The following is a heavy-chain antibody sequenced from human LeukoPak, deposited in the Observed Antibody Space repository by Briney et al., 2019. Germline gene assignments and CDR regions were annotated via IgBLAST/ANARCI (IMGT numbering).Heavy chain of an antibody. D-gene: IGHD4-17*01. CDR3: TRDTGTTGEVKFDP. V-gene: IGHV4-4*07. CDR2: IYTSGST. J-gene: IGHJ5*02. Sequence: PSETLSLTCTVSGNSFGDYYWSWIRQPAGKGLEGIGRIYTSGSTTYNPSLKSRVTMSVDTSKSQFSLNLMSVTAADTAVYYCTRDTGTTGEVKFDPWGQGTLVTVSS. CDR1: GNSFGDYY.